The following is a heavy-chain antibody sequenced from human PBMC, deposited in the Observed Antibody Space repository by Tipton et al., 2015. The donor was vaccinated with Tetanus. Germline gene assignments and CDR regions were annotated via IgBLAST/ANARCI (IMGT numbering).Heavy chain of an antibody. V-gene: IGHV4-39*01. CDR1: GAPINAGGYL. J-gene: IGHJ5*02. CDR2: IYYNGAT. Sequence: TLSLTCNVSGAPINAGGYLWTWVRQPPGKGLEWIGNIYYNGATYYNASLESRVTISIDASRDQFSLKLTSVTAADTAVYYCAMQADNWFDPWGQGTLVTVSS. CDR3: AMQADNWFDP.